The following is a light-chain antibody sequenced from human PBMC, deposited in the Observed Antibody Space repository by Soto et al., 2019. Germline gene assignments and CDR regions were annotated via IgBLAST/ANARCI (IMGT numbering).Light chain of an antibody. J-gene: IGLJ1*01. Sequence: QAVVTQPPSVSGAPGQRVTISCTGSSSNIGAGYDVHWYQQLPGTAPKLLIYGDNNRPSGVPDRFSGSKSGTSASLAITGLQAEDEADYYCQSYDSSLSAAVFGTGTKVTVL. V-gene: IGLV1-40*01. CDR3: QSYDSSLSAAV. CDR1: SSNIGAGYD. CDR2: GDN.